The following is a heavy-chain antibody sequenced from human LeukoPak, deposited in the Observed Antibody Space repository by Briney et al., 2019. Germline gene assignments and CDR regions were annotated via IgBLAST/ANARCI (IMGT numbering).Heavy chain of an antibody. Sequence: KPSETLSLTCTVSGGSISSYYWSWIRQPPGKGLEWIGYIYYSGSTNYNPSLKSRVTISVDTSKNQFSLKLSSVTAADTAVYYCARYYYDSSGHLQYWGQGTLVTVSS. J-gene: IGHJ4*02. CDR3: ARYYYDSSGHLQY. CDR2: IYYSGST. V-gene: IGHV4-59*08. CDR1: GGSISSYY. D-gene: IGHD3-22*01.